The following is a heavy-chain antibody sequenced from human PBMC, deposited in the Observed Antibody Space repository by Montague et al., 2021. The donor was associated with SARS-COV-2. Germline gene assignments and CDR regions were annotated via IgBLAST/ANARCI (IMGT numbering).Heavy chain of an antibody. CDR3: ARNPGEYYGMDV. CDR1: GDSIRNYY. Sequence: SETLSLTCNVYGDSIRNYYWSWIRQPAGKGLEWIGRIYSSGSINXNPSLKTRITLSVDTSKNQLSLRLNSVTAADTAVYYCARNPGEYYGMDVWGQGTTVTVSS. CDR2: IYSSGSI. J-gene: IGHJ6*02. V-gene: IGHV4-59*10. D-gene: IGHD3-16*01.